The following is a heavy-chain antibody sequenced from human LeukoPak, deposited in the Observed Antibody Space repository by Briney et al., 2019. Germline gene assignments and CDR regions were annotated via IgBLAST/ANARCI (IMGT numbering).Heavy chain of an antibody. CDR2: ISWNSGSI. V-gene: IGHV3-9*01. D-gene: IGHD7-27*01. CDR1: GFTFDYYA. CDR3: TKGTWGNPFDY. Sequence: GGSLRLSCAASGFTFDYYAMHWVRQTPGKGLEWVSGISWNSGSIVYADSVKGRFTISRDNAKSSLYLQMNSLIAEDTALYYCTKGTWGNPFDYWGQGTLVTVSS. J-gene: IGHJ4*02.